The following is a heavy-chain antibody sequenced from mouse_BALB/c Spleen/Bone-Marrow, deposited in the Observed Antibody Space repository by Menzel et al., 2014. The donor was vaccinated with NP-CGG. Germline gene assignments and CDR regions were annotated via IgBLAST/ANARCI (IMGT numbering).Heavy chain of an antibody. D-gene: IGHD2-1*01. J-gene: IGHJ2*01. CDR1: GFTLSNYW. Sequence: EVQRVESGGGLVQPGGSMKLSCVASGFTLSNYWMNWVRQPPEKGLEWIAEIRLKSNNYATQYAESVKGRFAISRDDSKSSVYLQMNNLRAEDSGIYYCVTYFDYWGQGTTLTVSS. V-gene: IGHV6-6*02. CDR3: VTYFDY. CDR2: IRLKSNNYAT.